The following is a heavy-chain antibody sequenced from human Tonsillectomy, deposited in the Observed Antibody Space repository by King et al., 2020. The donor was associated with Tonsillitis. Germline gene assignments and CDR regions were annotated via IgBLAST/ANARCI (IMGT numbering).Heavy chain of an antibody. CDR2: ISGSGGST. CDR3: AKDAEYYDFWSGYYYYFDY. D-gene: IGHD3-3*01. V-gene: IGHV3-23*04. Sequence: VQLVESGGGLVQPGGSLRLSCAASGFTFSSYAMSWVRQAPGKGLEWVSAISGSGGSTYYADSVKGRFTISRDNSKNTLYLQMNSLRAEDTAVYYCAKDAEYYDFWSGYYYYFDYWGQGTLVTVSS. J-gene: IGHJ4*02. CDR1: GFTFSSYA.